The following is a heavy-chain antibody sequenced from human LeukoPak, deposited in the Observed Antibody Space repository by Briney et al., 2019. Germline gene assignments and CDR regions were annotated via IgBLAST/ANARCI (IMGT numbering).Heavy chain of an antibody. J-gene: IGHJ4*02. V-gene: IGHV4-30-2*01. CDR3: ARQRYYYDSSGLSAQYYFDY. CDR2: IYHSGST. D-gene: IGHD3-22*01. CDR1: GGSISSGGYS. Sequence: PSQTLSLTCAVSGGSISSGGYSWSWIRQPPGKGLEWIGYIYHSGSTNYNPSLKSRVTISVDKSKNQFSLKLSSVTAADTAVYYCARQRYYYDSSGLSAQYYFDYWGQGTLVTVSS.